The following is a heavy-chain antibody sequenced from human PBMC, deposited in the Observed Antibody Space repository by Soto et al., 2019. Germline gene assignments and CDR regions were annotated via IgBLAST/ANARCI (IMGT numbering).Heavy chain of an antibody. Sequence: GGSLRLSCAASGFTFSSYSMNWVRQAPGKGLEWVSYISSSSSTIYYADSVKGRFTISRDNAKNSLYLQMNSLRAEDTAVYYCARGPPVTIFGVVIPQNNWFDPWGQGTLVTVSS. CDR2: ISSSSSTI. J-gene: IGHJ5*02. CDR3: ARGPPVTIFGVVIPQNNWFDP. D-gene: IGHD3-3*01. CDR1: GFTFSSYS. V-gene: IGHV3-48*01.